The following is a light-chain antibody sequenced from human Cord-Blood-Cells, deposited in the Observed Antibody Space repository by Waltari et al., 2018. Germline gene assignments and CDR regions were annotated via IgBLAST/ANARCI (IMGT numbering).Light chain of an antibody. Sequence: DMQMTQSPSSLSASVGDRVTITCRVSPSIRSYLTWYQQKPGKAPKLLIYAASSLQSGVPSEFSGSGSGTDVTLTIISLQPEDFATYYCQQSYRTRHTFGQGSKLEIK. CDR3: QQSYRTRHT. CDR2: AAS. CDR1: PSIRSY. V-gene: IGKV1-39*01. J-gene: IGKJ2*01.